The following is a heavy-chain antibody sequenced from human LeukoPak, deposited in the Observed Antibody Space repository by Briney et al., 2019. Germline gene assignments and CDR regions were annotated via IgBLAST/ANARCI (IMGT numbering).Heavy chain of an antibody. Sequence: SETLSLTCIATGGSISSYYWSWIRQPPGKGLEWIGYIYYSGSTNYNPSLKSRVTISVDTSKNQFSLKLSSVTAADTAVYYCARGLMMAVAGRGEFHYWGQGTLVTVSS. CDR1: GGSISSYY. D-gene: IGHD6-13*01. J-gene: IGHJ4*02. CDR3: ARGLMMAVAGRGEFHY. V-gene: IGHV4-59*01. CDR2: IYYSGST.